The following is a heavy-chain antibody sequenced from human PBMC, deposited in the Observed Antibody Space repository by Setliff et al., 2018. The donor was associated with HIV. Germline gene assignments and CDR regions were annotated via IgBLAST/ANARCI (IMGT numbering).Heavy chain of an antibody. CDR1: GYTFSDYD. V-gene: IGHV1-18*01. CDR2: ISGYSGHT. CDR3: AREHSTTWPYFDF. J-gene: IGHJ4*02. Sequence: GASVKVSCKASGYTFSDYDVAWVRQAPGQGLEWMGWISGYSGHTSYAQKIQGRVTMTTDTSTSTAYMELRSLRSDDTAVYFCAREHSTTWPYFDFWGQGTLVTVPQ. D-gene: IGHD6-13*01.